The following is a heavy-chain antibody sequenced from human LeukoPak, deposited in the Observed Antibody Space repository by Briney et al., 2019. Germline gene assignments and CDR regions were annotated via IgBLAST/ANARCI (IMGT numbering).Heavy chain of an antibody. J-gene: IGHJ4*02. V-gene: IGHV4-34*01. CDR2: INYGGST. D-gene: IGHD3-10*01. Sequence: SETLSLTCAVYGGSFTGYYWSWIRKTPGKGLEWIGEINYGGSTNYNPSLKSRLTPALKSRVSISVDRSKNQFSLKLSSVTAADTAVYYCARSFRFGTQRAHFDYWGQGTLVTVSS. CDR3: ARSFRFGTQRAHFDY. CDR1: GGSFTGYY.